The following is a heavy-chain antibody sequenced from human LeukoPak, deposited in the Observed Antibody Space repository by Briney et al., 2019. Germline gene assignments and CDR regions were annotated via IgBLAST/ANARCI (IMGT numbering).Heavy chain of an antibody. J-gene: IGHJ4*02. Sequence: GGPLRLSCEAPGFTFSSHGMHWVRKPPGKGLEWVAAVRYDGSNKYYADSVKGRLTISRDNSKNTLYLQMNSLRAEDTAVYYCARTGGRDGYGFDYWGQGTLVTVSP. CDR3: ARTGGRDGYGFDY. D-gene: IGHD5-24*01. CDR2: VRYDGSNK. V-gene: IGHV3-33*01. CDR1: GFTFSSHG.